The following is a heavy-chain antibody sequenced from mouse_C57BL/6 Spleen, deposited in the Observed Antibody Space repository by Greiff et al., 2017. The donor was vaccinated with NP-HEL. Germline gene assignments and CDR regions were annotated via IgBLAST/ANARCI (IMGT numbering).Heavy chain of an antibody. D-gene: IGHD1-1*01. CDR1: GFSLTSYG. CDR2: IWSGGST. J-gene: IGHJ4*01. Sequence: VKVVESGPGLVQPSQSLSITCTVSGFSLTSYGVHWVRQSPGKGLEWLGVIWSGGSTDYNAAFISRLSISKDNSKSQVFFKMNSLQADDTAIYYCARNPLIQRAMDYWGQGTSVTVSS. CDR3: ARNPLIQRAMDY. V-gene: IGHV2-2*01.